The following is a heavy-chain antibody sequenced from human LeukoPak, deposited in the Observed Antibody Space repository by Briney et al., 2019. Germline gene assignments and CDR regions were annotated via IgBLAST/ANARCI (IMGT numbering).Heavy chain of an antibody. CDR2: INPSGGST. J-gene: IGHJ3*02. V-gene: IGHV1-46*01. D-gene: IGHD5-12*01. CDR3: ARGGEWLDAFDI. CDR1: GYTFTSYY. Sequence: ASVMVSCKASGYTFTSYYMHWVRQAPGQGLEWMGIINPSGGSTSYAQKLQGRVTMTRDTSTSTVYMELSSLRSEDTAVYYCARGGEWLDAFDIWGQGTMVTVSS.